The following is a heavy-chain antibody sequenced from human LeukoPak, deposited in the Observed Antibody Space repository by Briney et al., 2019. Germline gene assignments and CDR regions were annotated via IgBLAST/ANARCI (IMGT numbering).Heavy chain of an antibody. J-gene: IGHJ4*02. CDR2: IYYSGST. Sequence: KTSETLSLTCTVSGGSISSSSYYWGWIRQPPGKGLEWIGSIYYSGSTYYNPSLKSRVTISVDTSKNQFSLKLSSVTAADTDVYYCARQLAARAYYYFDYWGQGTLVTVSS. D-gene: IGHD6-25*01. V-gene: IGHV4-39*07. CDR1: GGSISSSSYY. CDR3: ARQLAARAYYYFDY.